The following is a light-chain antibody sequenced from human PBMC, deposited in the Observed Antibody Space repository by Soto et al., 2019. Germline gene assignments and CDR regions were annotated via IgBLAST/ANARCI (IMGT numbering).Light chain of an antibody. Sequence: IQMTQSPSSLSASAGDSVTITCRASQDIMNFLAWYQQRPGETPKLLISGASTSQSGVPSRFSGRGSGTTFTLTISSLQPEDVGSYYCGTYYTALFSFXPGTKVDIK. CDR1: QDIMNF. CDR2: GAS. J-gene: IGKJ3*01. CDR3: GTYYTALFS. V-gene: IGKV1-27*01.